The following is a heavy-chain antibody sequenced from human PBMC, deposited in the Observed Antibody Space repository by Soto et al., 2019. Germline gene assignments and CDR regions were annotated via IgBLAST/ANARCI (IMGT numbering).Heavy chain of an antibody. CDR2: IGGSGGST. D-gene: IGHD4-17*01. V-gene: IGHV3-23*01. CDR3: AKVPWGATVPYLCY. CDR1: GFTFSSYA. Sequence: EVQLLESGGGLVQPGGSLRLSCAASGFTFSSYAMSWVRQAPGKGLEWVSAIGGSGGSTYYADSVKGRFTISRDNSKNTLYLQMDSLRAEDTAVYYGAKVPWGATVPYLCYWGQGTLVTVSS. J-gene: IGHJ4*02.